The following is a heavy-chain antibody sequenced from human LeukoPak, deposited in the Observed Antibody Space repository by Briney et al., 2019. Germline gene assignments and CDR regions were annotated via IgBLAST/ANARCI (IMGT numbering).Heavy chain of an antibody. CDR2: INSDGSST. CDR3: ARGARGSGTASDY. V-gene: IGHV3-74*01. Sequence: HPGGSLRLSCAASGCTFSSYWMHWVRQAPGKGLVWVSRINSDGSSTNYADSVKGRFTISRDNAKNTLHLQMNSLRAEDTAVYYCARGARGSGTASDYWGQGTLVTVSS. CDR1: GCTFSSYW. J-gene: IGHJ4*02. D-gene: IGHD3-10*01.